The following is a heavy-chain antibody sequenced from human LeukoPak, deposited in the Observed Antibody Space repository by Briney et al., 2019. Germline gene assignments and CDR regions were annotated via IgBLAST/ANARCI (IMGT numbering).Heavy chain of an antibody. CDR2: ISWNSGSI. J-gene: IGHJ3*02. CDR3: AKGDEGWSYYAFDI. V-gene: IGHV3-9*01. D-gene: IGHD1-26*01. CDR1: GFTFDDYA. Sequence: GGSLRLSCAASGFTFDDYAMHWVRQAPGKGLEWVSGISWNSGSIGYADSVKGRFTISRDNAKNSLYLQMNSLRAEDTALYYCAKGDEGWSYYAFDIRGQGTMVTVSS.